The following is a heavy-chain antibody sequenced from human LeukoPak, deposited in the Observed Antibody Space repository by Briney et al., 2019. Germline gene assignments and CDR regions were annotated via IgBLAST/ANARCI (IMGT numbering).Heavy chain of an antibody. D-gene: IGHD2-15*01. CDR3: ATSHDSAGND. CDR1: GFAFSDFW. J-gene: IGHJ4*02. CDR2: VRHDGSAK. V-gene: IGHV3-7*01. Sequence: PGGSLRLSCAASGFAFSDFWMSWVRQAPGKGLEWVANVRHDGSAKYYVPSVRGRFTISRDNAKNSLYLQVNSLTVEDTAVYYCATSHDSAGNDWGQGTLVTVSS.